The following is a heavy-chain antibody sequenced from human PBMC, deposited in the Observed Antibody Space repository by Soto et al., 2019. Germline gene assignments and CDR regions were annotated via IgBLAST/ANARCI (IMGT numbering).Heavy chain of an antibody. Sequence: QVQLQESGPGLVKPSQTLSLTCTVSGAYVNTGGYYWSWVRQYPGKGLEWIGYIYHSGDTYYNPSLKSRLTISVDTSKIHFSLSLSSVTVADTAVYYCARAPGNERLDYWGQGTLVIVSS. D-gene: IGHD1-1*01. J-gene: IGHJ4*02. CDR3: ARAPGNERLDY. CDR1: GAYVNTGGYY. V-gene: IGHV4-31*03. CDR2: IYHSGDT.